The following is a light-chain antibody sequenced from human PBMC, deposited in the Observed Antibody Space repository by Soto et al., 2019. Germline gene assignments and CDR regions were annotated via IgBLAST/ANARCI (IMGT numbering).Light chain of an antibody. V-gene: IGKV3-20*01. CDR1: QSVYSNY. CDR2: GAS. CDR3: HKYGTLSLT. J-gene: IGKJ4*01. Sequence: EIVLTKSPGTLSLSPGERASLSCRASQSVYSNYLAWYQQKLGQAPRLLIYGASSRATGITDRFSGSRSGTDFSVTISRLEPEDFAVYYCHKYGTLSLTFGGGTKVEIK.